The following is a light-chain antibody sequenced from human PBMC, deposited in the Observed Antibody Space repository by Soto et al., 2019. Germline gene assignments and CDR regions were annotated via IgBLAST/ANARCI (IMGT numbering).Light chain of an antibody. CDR3: SPGV. CDR2: EVS. CDR1: SSDVGGYNY. J-gene: IGLJ2*01. V-gene: IGLV2-8*01. Sequence: QSALTQPPSASGSPGQSVTISCTGTSSDVGGYNYVSWYQQHPGKAPKLMIYEVSKRPSGVPDRFSGSKSGNTASLTVSGLQAEDEADYYCSPGVLGGGTPLTVL.